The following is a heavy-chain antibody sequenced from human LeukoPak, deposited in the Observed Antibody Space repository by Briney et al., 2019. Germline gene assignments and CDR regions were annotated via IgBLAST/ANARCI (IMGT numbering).Heavy chain of an antibody. CDR2: ISYDGSNK. CDR3: ARDGVVTAVAGYFDY. CDR1: GFTFSSYA. Sequence: GGSLRLSCAASGFTFSSYAMHWVRQAPGKGLEWVAVISYDGSNKYCADSVKGRFTISRDNSKNTLYLQMNSLRAEDTAVYYCARDGVVTAVAGYFDYWGQGTLVTVSS. V-gene: IGHV3-30*01. D-gene: IGHD6-19*01. J-gene: IGHJ4*02.